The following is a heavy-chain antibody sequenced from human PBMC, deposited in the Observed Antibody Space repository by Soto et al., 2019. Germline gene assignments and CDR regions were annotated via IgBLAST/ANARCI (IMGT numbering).Heavy chain of an antibody. CDR1: GFTVSSNY. CDR3: ASWDYYGSGSYYKQPVY. J-gene: IGHJ4*02. V-gene: IGHV3-66*01. D-gene: IGHD3-10*01. Sequence: GGSLRLSCAASGFTVSSNYMSWVRQAPGKGLEWVSVIYSGGSTYYADSVKGRFTISRDNSKNTLYLQMNSLRAEDTAVYYCASWDYYGSGSYYKQPVYWGQGT. CDR2: IYSGGST.